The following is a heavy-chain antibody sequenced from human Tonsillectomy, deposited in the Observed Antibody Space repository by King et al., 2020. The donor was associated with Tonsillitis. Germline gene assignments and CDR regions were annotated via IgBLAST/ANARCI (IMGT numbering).Heavy chain of an antibody. CDR2: IKQDGSEK. CDR1: GFTFSSYW. D-gene: IGHD3-22*01. J-gene: IGHJ4*02. CDR3: ARDALTDSSGYYYSDFDY. V-gene: IGHV3-7*01. Sequence: VQLVESGGGLVQPGGSLRLSCAASGFTFSSYWMSWVRQAPGKGLEGVANIKQDGSEKYYVDSVKGRFTISRDNAKNSLYLQMNSLRAEDTAVYYCARDALTDSSGYYYSDFDYWGQGTLVTVSS.